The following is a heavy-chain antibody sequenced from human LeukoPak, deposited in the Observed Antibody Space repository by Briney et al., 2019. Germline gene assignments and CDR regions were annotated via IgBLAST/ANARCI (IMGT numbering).Heavy chain of an antibody. CDR1: GFTFDDYA. Sequence: GGSLRLSCAASGFTFDDYAMHWVRQAPGKGLEWVSLIGGDGGDTYYADSVKGRITISRDNSKNSLYLQMNSLRAEDTALYYCARHTDIVVVPAALNYWGQGTLVTVSS. CDR3: ARHTDIVVVPAALNY. CDR2: IGGDGGDT. J-gene: IGHJ4*02. D-gene: IGHD2-2*01. V-gene: IGHV3-43D*04.